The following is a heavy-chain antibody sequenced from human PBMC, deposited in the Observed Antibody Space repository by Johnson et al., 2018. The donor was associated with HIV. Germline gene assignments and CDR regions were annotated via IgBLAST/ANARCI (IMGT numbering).Heavy chain of an antibody. CDR3: TTGDCSGGSCHAFDI. V-gene: IGHV3-15*01. J-gene: IGHJ3*02. Sequence: VQLVESGGGSVKPGDSLRLSCAASGFTFSDVWMTWVRQAPGRGLEWLGRIKTKTEGGTTDYAAPVNGRFTIARDDSINTVYLQMNSLKSEDMAGYYCTTGDCSGGSCHAFDIWGQGTMVTVSS. D-gene: IGHD2-15*01. CDR2: IKTKTEGGTT. CDR1: GFTFSDVW.